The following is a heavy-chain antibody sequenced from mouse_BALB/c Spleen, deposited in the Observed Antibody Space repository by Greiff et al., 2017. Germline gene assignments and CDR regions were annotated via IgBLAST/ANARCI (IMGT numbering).Heavy chain of an antibody. D-gene: IGHD2-3*01. CDR2: INPSNGGT. Sequence: VQLQQPGAELVKPGASVKLSCKASGYTFTSYYMYWVKQRPGQGLEWIGGINPSNGGTNFNEKFKSKATLTVDKSSSTAYMQLSSLTSEDSAVYYCTREAIGYYAWFAYWGQGTLVTVSA. V-gene: IGHV1S81*02. CDR1: GYTFTSYY. CDR3: TREAIGYYAWFAY. J-gene: IGHJ3*01.